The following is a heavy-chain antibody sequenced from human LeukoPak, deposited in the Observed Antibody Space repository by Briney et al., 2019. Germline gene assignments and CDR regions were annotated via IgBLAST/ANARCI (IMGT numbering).Heavy chain of an antibody. CDR2: IHYSGST. CDR1: GGSISSYY. V-gene: IGHV4-59*12. J-gene: IGHJ5*02. D-gene: IGHD2-2*01. Sequence: SETLSLTCTVSGGSISSYYWSWIRQPPGKGLEWIGYIHYSGSTHYNPSLKSRVTISVYTSKNQFSLKLSSVTAADTAVYYCARGWGVVVVPAAIPNWFDPWGQGTLVTVSS. CDR3: ARGWGVVVVPAAIPNWFDP.